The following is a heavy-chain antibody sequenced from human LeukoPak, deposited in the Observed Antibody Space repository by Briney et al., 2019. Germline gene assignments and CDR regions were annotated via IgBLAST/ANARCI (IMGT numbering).Heavy chain of an antibody. D-gene: IGHD1-26*01. V-gene: IGHV3-23*01. CDR3: AKDRSIGTYYTFDH. CDR1: GFTFSNAW. Sequence: GGSLRLSCAASGFTFSNAWMSWVRQAPGKGLEWVSSISASGVMTYYADSVKGRFTVSRDNSKNSLYLQTSSLTAADTAVYYCAKDRSIGTYYTFDHWGQGTLVTVSS. CDR2: ISASGVMT. J-gene: IGHJ4*02.